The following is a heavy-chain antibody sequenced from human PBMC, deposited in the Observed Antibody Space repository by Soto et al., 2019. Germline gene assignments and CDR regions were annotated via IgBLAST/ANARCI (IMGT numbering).Heavy chain of an antibody. CDR3: AKYHCSSTSCYGLYYYYYMDV. D-gene: IGHD2-2*01. Sequence: GGSLRLSCAASGFTFSSYAMSWVRQAPGKGLEWVSAISGSGGSTYYADSVKGRFTISRDNSKNTLYLQMNSPRAEDTAVYYCAKYHCSSTSCYGLYYYYYMDVWGKGTTVTVSS. CDR2: ISGSGGST. CDR1: GFTFSSYA. J-gene: IGHJ6*03. V-gene: IGHV3-23*01.